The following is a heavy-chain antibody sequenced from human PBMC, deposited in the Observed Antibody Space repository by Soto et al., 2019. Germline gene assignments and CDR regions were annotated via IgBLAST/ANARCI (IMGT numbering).Heavy chain of an antibody. V-gene: IGHV4-59*08. CDR1: GGSISIYF. J-gene: IGHJ4*02. Sequence: PSETLSLTCTVSGGSISIYFWSWIRQPPGKGLEWIGYIYYSGSTNYNPSLKSRVTMSVDTSKNQFSLKLSSVTAADTAVYYCARLGGYRSPFDYWGQGTLVTVSS. CDR3: ARLGGYRSPFDY. CDR2: IYYSGST. D-gene: IGHD5-12*01.